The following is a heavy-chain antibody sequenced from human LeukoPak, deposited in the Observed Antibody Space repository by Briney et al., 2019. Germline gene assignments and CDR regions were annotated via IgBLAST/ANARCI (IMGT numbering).Heavy chain of an antibody. J-gene: IGHJ4*02. V-gene: IGHV1-18*04. CDR2: ISTYNGAT. Sequence: ASVKVSCKTSGYTFTTHNIHWVRQAPGQGLEWMAWISTYNGATNDALQGRVTLTRDTSASTAYMELSSLRSEDTAVYYCSRDEDYWGQGTLVTVSS. CDR3: SRDEDY. CDR1: GYTFTTHN.